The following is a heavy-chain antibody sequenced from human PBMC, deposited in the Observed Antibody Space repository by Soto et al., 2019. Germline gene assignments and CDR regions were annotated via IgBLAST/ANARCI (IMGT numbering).Heavy chain of an antibody. CDR1: GGSISSSSYY. Sequence: SETLSLTCTVSGGSISSSSYYWGWIRQPPGKGLEWIGSIYYSGSTYYNPSLKSRVTISVDTSKNQFSLKLSSVTAADTAVYYCARRGRIAAAGGYFQHWGQGTLVTVSS. CDR3: ARRGRIAAAGGYFQH. D-gene: IGHD6-13*01. V-gene: IGHV4-39*01. J-gene: IGHJ1*01. CDR2: IYYSGST.